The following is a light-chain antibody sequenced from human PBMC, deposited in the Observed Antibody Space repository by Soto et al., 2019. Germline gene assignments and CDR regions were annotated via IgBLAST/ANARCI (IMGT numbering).Light chain of an antibody. J-gene: IGLJ1*01. CDR1: SSNIGAGYD. Sequence: QSVLTQPPSVSGAPGQRVTISCTGSSSNIGAGYDVHWYQQVPGTAPKLLIYGNSNRPPGAPDRFSGSKSGTSASLAITGLQAEDEADYYCQSFGSSLSGYVFGTGTKVTVL. V-gene: IGLV1-40*01. CDR3: QSFGSSLSGYV. CDR2: GNS.